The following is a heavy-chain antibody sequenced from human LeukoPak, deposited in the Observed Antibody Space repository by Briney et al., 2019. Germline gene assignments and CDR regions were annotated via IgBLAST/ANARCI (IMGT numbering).Heavy chain of an antibody. V-gene: IGHV1-69*06. Sequence: SVKVSCKASGGTFSSYAISWVRQAPGQGLEWMGGIIPIFGTANYAQKFQGRVTITADKSTSTAYMEPSSLRSEDTAVYYCARWRGSSWQLDYWGQGTLVTVSS. D-gene: IGHD6-13*01. CDR2: IIPIFGTA. CDR1: GGTFSSYA. J-gene: IGHJ4*02. CDR3: ARWRGSSWQLDY.